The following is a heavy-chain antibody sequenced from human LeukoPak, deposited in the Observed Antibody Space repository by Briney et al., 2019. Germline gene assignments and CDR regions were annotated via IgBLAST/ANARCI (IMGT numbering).Heavy chain of an antibody. J-gene: IGHJ4*02. Sequence: GESLKISCKGSGYSFTSYWIGWVRQMPGKGLEWMGIIYPGDSDTRYGPSFQGQVTISADKSISTAYLQWSSLKASDTAMYYCARRTYCGGDCYLSVGFIDYWGQGTLVTVSS. CDR2: IYPGDSDT. CDR1: GYSFTSYW. V-gene: IGHV5-51*01. CDR3: ARRTYCGGDCYLSVGFIDY. D-gene: IGHD2-21*01.